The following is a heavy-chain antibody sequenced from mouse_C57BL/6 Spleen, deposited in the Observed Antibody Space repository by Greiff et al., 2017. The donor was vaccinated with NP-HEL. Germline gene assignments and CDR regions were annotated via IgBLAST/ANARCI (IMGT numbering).Heavy chain of an antibody. D-gene: IGHD3-2*02. Sequence: QVQLKESGAELVKPGASVKISCKASGYAFSSYWMNWVKQRPGKGLEWIGQIYPGDGDTNYNGKFKGKATLTADKSSSTAYMQLSSLTSEDSAVYFCARSRALRPFAYWGQGTLVTVSA. CDR2: IYPGDGDT. CDR1: GYAFSSYW. J-gene: IGHJ3*01. CDR3: ARSRALRPFAY. V-gene: IGHV1-80*01.